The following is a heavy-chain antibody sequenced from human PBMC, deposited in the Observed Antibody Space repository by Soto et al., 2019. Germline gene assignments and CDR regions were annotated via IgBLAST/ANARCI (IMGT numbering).Heavy chain of an antibody. V-gene: IGHV4-39*01. CDR1: GGSISSSSYY. CDR3: ARHVLGTSMVRGVILDY. CDR2: IYYSGST. Sequence: PSETLSLTCTVSGGSISSSSYYWGWIRQPPGKGLEWIGSIYYSGSTYYNPSLKSRVTISVDTSKNQFSLKLSSVTAADTAVYYCARHVLGTSMVRGVILDYWGQGTLVTVS. D-gene: IGHD3-10*01. J-gene: IGHJ4*02.